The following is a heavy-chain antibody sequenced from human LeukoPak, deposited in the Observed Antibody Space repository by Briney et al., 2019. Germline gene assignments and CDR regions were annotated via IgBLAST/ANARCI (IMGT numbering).Heavy chain of an antibody. D-gene: IGHD2-2*01. CDR1: GYSFTSYW. CDR2: IYPGDSDT. V-gene: IGHV5-51*01. CDR3: ARLTIVPADIYGMDV. J-gene: IGHJ6*02. Sequence: RGESLKISCKGSGYSFTSYWIAWVRQMPGKGLEWMGIIYPGDSDTRYSPSFQGQVTISADKSINTAYLQWSSLKASDTAMYYCARLTIVPADIYGMDVWGQGTTVTVSS.